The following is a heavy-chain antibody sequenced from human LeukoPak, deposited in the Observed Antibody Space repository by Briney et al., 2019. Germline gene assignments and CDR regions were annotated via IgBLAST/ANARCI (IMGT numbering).Heavy chain of an antibody. Sequence: ASVKVSCKASSYTFTNYAFTWVRQAPGQGLEWMGIINPSGGSTNYAQRFRGRVTMTRDMSTGTVYMELSSLTSEDTAVYYCAREAITIFGLVRTQTTKGPHRFDPWGQETLVTVSS. CDR1: SYTFTNYA. J-gene: IGHJ5*02. CDR3: AREAITIFGLVRTQTTKGPHRFDP. CDR2: INPSGGST. D-gene: IGHD3-3*01. V-gene: IGHV1-46*01.